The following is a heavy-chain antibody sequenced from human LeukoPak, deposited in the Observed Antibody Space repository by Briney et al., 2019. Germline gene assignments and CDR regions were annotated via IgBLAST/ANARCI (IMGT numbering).Heavy chain of an antibody. J-gene: IGHJ4*02. CDR1: GYSFTSYW. CDR3: ARSYYDSRDSTGYTVDF. CDR2: IYPGDSDT. D-gene: IGHD3-22*01. V-gene: IGHV5-51*01. Sequence: GESLKISCKGSGYSFTSYWIAWVRQLPGKGLEWMGIIYPGDSDTRYSPSFQGQVTISAVQSISTAYLQWSSLKASDTAMYYCARSYYDSRDSTGYTVDFWGQGTLVTVSS.